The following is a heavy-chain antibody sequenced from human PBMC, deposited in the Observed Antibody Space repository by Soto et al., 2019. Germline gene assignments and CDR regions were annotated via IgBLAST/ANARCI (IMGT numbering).Heavy chain of an antibody. CDR3: ARVRNSQVYYYYYGMDV. Sequence: SVKVSCKASGGTFSSYAISWVRQAPGQGLEWMGGIIPIFGTANYAQKFQGRVTITADESTSTAYMELSSLRSEDTAVYYCARVRNSQVYYYYYGMDVWGQGTTVTAP. J-gene: IGHJ6*02. CDR2: IIPIFGTA. CDR1: GGTFSSYA. V-gene: IGHV1-69*13.